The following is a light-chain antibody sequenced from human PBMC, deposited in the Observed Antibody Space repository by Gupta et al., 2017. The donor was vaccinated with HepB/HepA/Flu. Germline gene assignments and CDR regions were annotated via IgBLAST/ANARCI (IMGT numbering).Light chain of an antibody. CDR2: LGS. Sequence: DIVMTQYPLYLLVTLGEPAAIPCRSSQSLLHSNGYNYLDWYLQKRGQSPQLLIYLGSNRASGVPDRFIGSGSGTDFTLKISRWEADDVVAYYCMQALQTPWTFGQGTKVEIK. CDR1: QSLLHSNGYNY. V-gene: IGKV2-28*01. J-gene: IGKJ1*01. CDR3: MQALQTPWT.